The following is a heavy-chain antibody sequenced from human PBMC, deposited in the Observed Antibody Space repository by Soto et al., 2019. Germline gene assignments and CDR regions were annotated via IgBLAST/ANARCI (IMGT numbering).Heavy chain of an antibody. CDR1: GFTFSSYG. CDR3: AKRVSSDPRSGPADH. J-gene: IGHJ4*02. CDR2: ISYDGSNK. V-gene: IGHV3-30*18. D-gene: IGHD3-22*01. Sequence: GGSLRLSCAASGFTFSSYGMHWVRQAPGKGLEWVAVISYDGSNKYHADSVKGRFTISRDNSKNTLYLQMNSLRAEDTAVYYCAKRVSSDPRSGPADHWGKGTRATVS.